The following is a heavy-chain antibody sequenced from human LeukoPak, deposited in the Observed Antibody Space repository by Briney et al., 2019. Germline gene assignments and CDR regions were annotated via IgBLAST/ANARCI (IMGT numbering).Heavy chain of an antibody. CDR1: GYTFTGYY. Sequence: ASVKVSCKASGYTFTGYYIHWVRQAPGQGLEWMGWINPTSGGTNYAQKFQDRVTMTRDTSISTAYMEVGRPRSADTAVYYCARSPHILTGENFDYWGQGTLVTVSS. CDR3: ARSPHILTGENFDY. V-gene: IGHV1-2*02. J-gene: IGHJ4*02. D-gene: IGHD3-9*01. CDR2: INPTSGGT.